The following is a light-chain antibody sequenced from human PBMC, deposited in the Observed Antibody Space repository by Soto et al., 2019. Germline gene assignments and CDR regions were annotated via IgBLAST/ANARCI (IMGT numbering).Light chain of an antibody. J-gene: IGLJ1*01. Sequence: QSVLTQPPSVSGAPGQWVTISCTGSMTNIGAGYHVHWYQQLPGTAPRLLLYTNNYRPSGVPDRFSASKSGTSSSLAITGLQAEDEADYYCQSYDTTRSYVFGTGTKLTVL. V-gene: IGLV1-40*01. CDR2: TNN. CDR3: QSYDTTRSYV. CDR1: MTNIGAGYH.